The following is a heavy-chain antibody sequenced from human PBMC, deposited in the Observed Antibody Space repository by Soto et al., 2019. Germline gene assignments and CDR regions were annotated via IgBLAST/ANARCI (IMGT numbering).Heavy chain of an antibody. J-gene: IGHJ5*02. CDR2: ISSNSAYI. CDR3: TRDASRDSSARGWFDP. V-gene: IGHV3-21*01. D-gene: IGHD6-13*01. Sequence: GSLRLSCAASGFTFRSFTMNWVRQAPGKGLAWVSTISSNSAYIYYTDALRGRFTISRDNAKNSLHLQMNSLSAEETAVYYCTRDASRDSSARGWFDPWGPGTLVTVSS. CDR1: GFTFRSFT.